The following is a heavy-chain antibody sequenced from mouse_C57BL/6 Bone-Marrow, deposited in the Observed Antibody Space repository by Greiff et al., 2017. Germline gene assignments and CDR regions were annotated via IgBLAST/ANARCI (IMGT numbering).Heavy chain of an antibody. V-gene: IGHV14-4*01. D-gene: IGHD3-3*01. CDR3: TTAVRAPFAY. CDR1: GFNIKDDY. J-gene: IGHJ3*01. Sequence: DVQLQESGAELVRPGASVKLSCTASGFNIKDDYMHWVKQRPEQGLEWIGWIDPENGDTEYASKFQGKATITADTSSNTAYLQLSSLTSEDTAVYYCTTAVRAPFAYWGQGTLVTVSA. CDR2: IDPENGDT.